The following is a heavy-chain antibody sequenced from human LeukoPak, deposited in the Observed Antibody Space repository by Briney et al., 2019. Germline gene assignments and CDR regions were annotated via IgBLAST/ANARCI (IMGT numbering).Heavy chain of an antibody. CDR1: GYTFTGYY. V-gene: IGHV1-2*02. CDR2: INPNSGGT. D-gene: IGHD6-13*01. CDR3: ARGQAAAGLLPFDY. J-gene: IGHJ4*02. Sequence: ASVKVSCKASGYTFTGYYMHWVRQAPGQGLEWMGWINPNSGGTNYAQKFQGRVAMTRDTSISTAYMELSRLRSDDTAVYYCARGQAAAGLLPFDYWGQGTLVTVSS.